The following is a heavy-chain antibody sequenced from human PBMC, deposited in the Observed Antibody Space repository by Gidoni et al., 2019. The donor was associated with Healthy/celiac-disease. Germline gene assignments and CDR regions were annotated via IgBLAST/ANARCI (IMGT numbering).Heavy chain of an antibody. V-gene: IGHV3-7*01. CDR1: GFTFSSYW. D-gene: IGHD3-3*01. CDR2: IKQDGSEK. Sequence: EVQLVESGGGLVQPGGSMRRSCAASGFTFSSYWMSWVRQAPGKGLEWVANIKQDGSEKYYVDSVKGRFTISRDNAKNSLYLQMNSLRAEDTAVYYCARVAGRDSFDYWGQGTLVTVSS. J-gene: IGHJ4*02. CDR3: ARVAGRDSFDY.